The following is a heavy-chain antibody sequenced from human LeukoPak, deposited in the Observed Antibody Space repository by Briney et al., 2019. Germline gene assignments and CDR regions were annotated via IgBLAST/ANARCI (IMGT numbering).Heavy chain of an antibody. CDR2: IYSGGST. CDR3: ARDYSSGWYYFDY. J-gene: IGHJ4*02. D-gene: IGHD6-19*01. Sequence: GGSLRLSCAASGFTVSSNYMSWVRQAPGKGLEWVSVIYSGGSTYYADSVKGRFTISRDNSKNTLYLQMNSLRAEDTAVYYCARDYSSGWYYFDYWGQGTLVTVSS. CDR1: GFTVSSNY. V-gene: IGHV3-53*01.